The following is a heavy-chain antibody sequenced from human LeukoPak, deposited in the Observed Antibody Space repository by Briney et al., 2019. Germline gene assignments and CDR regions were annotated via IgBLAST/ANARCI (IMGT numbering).Heavy chain of an antibody. J-gene: IGHJ6*03. CDR1: GFTFGSYG. D-gene: IGHD4-17*01. CDR3: ARVLGGGDSIYYYYYYMDV. CDR2: ISSGTAYI. Sequence: GGSLRLSCAASGFTFGSYGMNWFRQAPGKGLEWVSSISSGTAYIYYADSLRGRFTISRDNAKNSLYLQMNSLRAEDTAVYYCARVLGGGDSIYYYYYYMDVWGKGTTVTVSS. V-gene: IGHV3-21*01.